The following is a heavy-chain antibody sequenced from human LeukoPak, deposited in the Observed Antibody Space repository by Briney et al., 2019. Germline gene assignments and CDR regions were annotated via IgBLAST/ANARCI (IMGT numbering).Heavy chain of an antibody. CDR3: ARGGSGSGWYPIFYYYYMDV. Sequence: PSETLSLTCTVSGGSISSYYWSWIRQPPGKGLEWIGYIYYSGSTNYNPSLKSRVTISVDTSKNQFSLKLNSVTAADTAVYYCARGGSGSGWYPIFYYYYMDVWGKGTTVTVSS. V-gene: IGHV4-59*01. CDR2: IYYSGST. J-gene: IGHJ6*03. D-gene: IGHD6-19*01. CDR1: GGSISSYY.